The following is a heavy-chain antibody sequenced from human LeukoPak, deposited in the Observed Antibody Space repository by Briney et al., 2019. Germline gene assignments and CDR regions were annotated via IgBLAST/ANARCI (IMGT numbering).Heavy chain of an antibody. V-gene: IGHV3-64*01. J-gene: IGHJ3*02. CDR2: ISSNGGST. CDR1: GFTFSSYA. CDR3: AKNPPRLNSYAFDI. Sequence: GGSLRLSCAASGFTFSSYAMHWVRQAPGKGLEYVSAISSNGGSTYYANSVKGRFTISRDNSKNTLYLQMGSLRAEDMAVYYCAKNPPRLNSYAFDIWGQGTMVTVSS.